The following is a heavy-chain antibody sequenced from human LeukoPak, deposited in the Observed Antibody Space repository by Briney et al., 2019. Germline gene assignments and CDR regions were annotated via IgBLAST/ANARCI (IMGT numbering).Heavy chain of an antibody. V-gene: IGHV4-30-4*01. CDR3: ARATTVVTPVDY. CDR1: GGSISSDDHY. D-gene: IGHD4-23*01. J-gene: IGHJ4*02. Sequence: SETLSLTCTASGGSISSDDHYWSWIRQPPGKGLEWIGYIYYNGNTYYNPSLKSRVTISVDTSKNQFSLKLRSVTAADTAVYYCARATTVVTPVDYWGQGTLVTVSS. CDR2: IYYNGNT.